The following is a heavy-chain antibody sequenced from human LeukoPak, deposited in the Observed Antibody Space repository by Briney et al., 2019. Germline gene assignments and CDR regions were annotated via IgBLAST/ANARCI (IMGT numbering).Heavy chain of an antibody. V-gene: IGHV3-33*01. D-gene: IGHD2-15*01. CDR2: IWYDGSNK. CDR1: GFTFSSYG. Sequence: PGRSLRLSCAASGFTFSSYGMHWVRQAPGKGLEWVAVIWYDGSNKYYADSVKGRFTISRDNSKNTLYLQMNSLRAEDTAVYYCATQNGGCSGGSCYSRVNYYYYGMDVWGKGTTVTVSS. CDR3: ATQNGGCSGGSCYSRVNYYYYGMDV. J-gene: IGHJ6*04.